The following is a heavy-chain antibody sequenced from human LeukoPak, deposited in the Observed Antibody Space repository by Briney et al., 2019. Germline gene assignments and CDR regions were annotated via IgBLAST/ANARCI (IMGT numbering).Heavy chain of an antibody. Sequence: SETLSLTCAVSGDSVSSAGPYWSWIRQPPGKELEWLGYIYYSGSTNYSPSLKSRVTISVDTSKNQFSLKLSSVTAADTAVYYCARDRDIGTYYYYYGMDVWAKGPRSPSP. CDR1: GDSVSSAGPY. D-gene: IGHD2-15*01. CDR2: IYYSGST. CDR3: ARDRDIGTYYYYYGMDV. V-gene: IGHV4-61*08. J-gene: IGHJ6*02.